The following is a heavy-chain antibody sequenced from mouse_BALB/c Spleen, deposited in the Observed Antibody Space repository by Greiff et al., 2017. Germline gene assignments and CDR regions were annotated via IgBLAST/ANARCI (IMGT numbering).Heavy chain of an antibody. J-gene: IGHJ3*01. CDR2: INPGSGST. D-gene: IGHD2-3*01. Sequence: VKLLESGAELVRPGTSVKVSCKASGYAFTNYLIEWVKQRPGQGLEWIGVINPGSGSTNYNGKFKGKATLTAAKSSSTAYMQLSSLTSEDSAVYFCARTGDGYYFAYWGQGTLVTVSA. CDR3: ARTGDGYYFAY. CDR1: GYAFTNYL. V-gene: IGHV1-54*01.